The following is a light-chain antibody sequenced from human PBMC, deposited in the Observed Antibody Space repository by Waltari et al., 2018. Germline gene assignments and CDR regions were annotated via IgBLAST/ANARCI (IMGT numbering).Light chain of an antibody. CDR2: GAA. Sequence: IVLTQSPGTLSLSPGDKASLSCKASQNLSSNFLAWYRQRPGKPPGLLLHGAAKRAAGIPDTFSGSGSGTDFTLTISRLEAEDSAVYYCQQYGTSPYTFGQGTKVEIK. CDR1: QNLSSNF. CDR3: QQYGTSPYT. V-gene: IGKV3-20*01. J-gene: IGKJ2*01.